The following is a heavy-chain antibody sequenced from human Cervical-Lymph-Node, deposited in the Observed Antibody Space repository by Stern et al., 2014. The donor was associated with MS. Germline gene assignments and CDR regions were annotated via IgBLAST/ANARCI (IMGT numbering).Heavy chain of an antibody. CDR1: GFSLSTGGVG. V-gene: IGHV2-5*01. J-gene: IGHJ4*02. CDR2: IHWNDDK. Sequence: ESGPTLVKPTQTLTLTCTFSGFSLSTGGVGVGWIRQPPGRALEWLAVIHWNDDKRYSPPLKSRTTITKDTSKNHEVLLLTNVDPVDPATYYCAHRVVVADSGLFDSWGQGILVTVSS. D-gene: IGHD2-21*01. CDR3: AHRVVVADSGLFDS.